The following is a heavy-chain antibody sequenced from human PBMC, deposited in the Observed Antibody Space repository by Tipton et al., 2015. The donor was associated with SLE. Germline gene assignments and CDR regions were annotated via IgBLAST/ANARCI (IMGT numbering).Heavy chain of an antibody. J-gene: IGHJ4*02. CDR2: IYATGIT. D-gene: IGHD4-17*01. CDR3: ARDKNGDYYDY. Sequence: TLSLTCTVSGGSISSGSYYWSWIRQPAGKGLEWIGHIYATGITNYNPSLKSRVTISVDTSKNQFSLKLSSVTAADTAVYYCARDKNGDYYDYWDQGTLVTVPS. V-gene: IGHV4-61*09. CDR1: GGSISSGSYY.